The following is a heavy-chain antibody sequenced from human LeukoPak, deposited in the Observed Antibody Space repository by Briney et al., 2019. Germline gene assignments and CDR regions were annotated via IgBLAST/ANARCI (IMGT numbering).Heavy chain of an antibody. CDR3: ARVFEGSRYCRSTSCSRHNWFDP. J-gene: IGHJ5*02. Sequence: SETLSLTCTVSGGSISSYYWSWIRQPAGKGLEWIGRIYTSGSTNYNPSLKSRVTMSVDTSKNQFSLKLSSVTAADTAVYYCARVFEGSRYCRSTSCSRHNWFDPWGQGTLVTVSS. V-gene: IGHV4-4*07. CDR2: IYTSGST. D-gene: IGHD2-2*01. CDR1: GGSISSYY.